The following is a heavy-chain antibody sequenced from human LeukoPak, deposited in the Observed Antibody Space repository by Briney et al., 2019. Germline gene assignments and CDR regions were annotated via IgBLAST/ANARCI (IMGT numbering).Heavy chain of an antibody. CDR1: GGSISSGDYY. CDR2: IYYSGST. Sequence: PSETLSLTCTVSGGSISSGDYYWSWIRQPPGKGLEWIGYIYYSGSTNYNPSLKSRVTISVDTSKNQFSLKLSSVTAADTAVYYCARARSHYYYYYGMDVWGQGTTVTVSS. D-gene: IGHD3-10*01. J-gene: IGHJ6*02. CDR3: ARARSHYYYYYGMDV. V-gene: IGHV4-61*08.